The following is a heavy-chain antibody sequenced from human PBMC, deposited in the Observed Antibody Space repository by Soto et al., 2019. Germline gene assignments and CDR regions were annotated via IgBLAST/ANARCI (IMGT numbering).Heavy chain of an antibody. V-gene: IGHV1-69*13. CDR1: GGTFSSYA. D-gene: IGHD2-8*01. CDR3: ASYGVESVVVYPKIYYYGMDF. CDR2: IIPIFGTA. J-gene: IGHJ6*02. Sequence: SVKVSCKASGGTFSSYAISWVRQAPGQGLEWMGGIIPIFGTANYAQKFQGRVTITADESTSTAYMELSSLRSEDTAVYYCASYGVESVVVYPKIYYYGMDFWGQGTTVTVSS.